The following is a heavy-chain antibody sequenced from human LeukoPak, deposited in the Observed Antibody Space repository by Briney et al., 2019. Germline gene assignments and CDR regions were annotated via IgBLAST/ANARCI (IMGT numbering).Heavy chain of an antibody. V-gene: IGHV4-34*01. Sequence: SETLSLTCAVYGGSFSGYYWSWIRQPPGKGLEWIGEINHSGGTNYNPSLKSRVTISVDTSKNQFSLKLSSVTAADTAVYYCARRSVVGATFDYWGQGTLVTVPS. CDR3: ARRSVVGATFDY. CDR1: GGSFSGYY. J-gene: IGHJ4*02. CDR2: INHSGGT. D-gene: IGHD1-26*01.